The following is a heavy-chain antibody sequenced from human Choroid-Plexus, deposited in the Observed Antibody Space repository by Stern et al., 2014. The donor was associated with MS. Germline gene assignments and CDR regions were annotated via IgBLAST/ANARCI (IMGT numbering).Heavy chain of an antibody. Sequence: DQLVESGGGVVQPGRPLRLSCVASGFTFGSCAMHWVRQAPGKGLEWVAGVSYDGSNKNSADSVKGRFTISRDNSQNTLYMQMSSLRPEDTAVYYCAKDRQYLTYFFDHWGQGSLVTVSS. D-gene: IGHD2/OR15-2a*01. CDR3: AKDRQYLTYFFDH. CDR2: VSYDGSNK. J-gene: IGHJ5*02. CDR1: GFTFGSCA. V-gene: IGHV3-30*18.